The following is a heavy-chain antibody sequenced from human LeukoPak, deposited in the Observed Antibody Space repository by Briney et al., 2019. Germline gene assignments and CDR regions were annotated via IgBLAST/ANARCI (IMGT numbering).Heavy chain of an antibody. D-gene: IGHD3-10*01. CDR2: ISSSGSTM. V-gene: IGHV3-48*03. Sequence: PGGSLRLSCAASGFTFSSYEMNWVRQAPGKGLEWVSYISSSGSTMYYTDSVRGRFTISRDNAKDSLYLQMNSLRAEDTAVYYCARDHNKGGPLHMVRGRFYGYWGQGTLVTVSS. CDR1: GFTFSSYE. CDR3: ARDHNKGGPLHMVRGRFYGY. J-gene: IGHJ4*02.